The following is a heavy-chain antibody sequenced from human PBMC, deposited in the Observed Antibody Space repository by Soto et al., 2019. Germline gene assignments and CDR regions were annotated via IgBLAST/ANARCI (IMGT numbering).Heavy chain of an antibody. CDR3: ARWVGYTMVRGYYCYY. D-gene: IGHD3-10*01. J-gene: IGHJ4*02. V-gene: IGHV1-69*01. CDR2: IIPIFGTA. CDR1: GGTFSSYA. Sequence: QVQLVQSGAEVKKPGSSVKVSCKASGGTFSSYAISWVRQAPGQGLEWMGGIIPIFGTANYAQKFQGRVTITADESTSTAYMELSSMRSEDTAVYYCARWVGYTMVRGYYCYYWGQGTLVTVSS.